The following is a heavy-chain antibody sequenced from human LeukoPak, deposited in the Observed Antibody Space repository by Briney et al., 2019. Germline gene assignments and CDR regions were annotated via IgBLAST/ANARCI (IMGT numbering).Heavy chain of an antibody. CDR3: ARDNVSRWLQFMGGVPFDY. D-gene: IGHD5-24*01. CDR1: GGTFSSYA. Sequence: SVKVSCKASGGTFSSYAISWVRQAPGQGLEWMGGIIPIFGTANYAQKFQGRVTITADESTSTAYMELRSLRSDDTAVYYCARDNVSRWLQFMGGVPFDYWGQGTLVTVSS. V-gene: IGHV1-69*13. CDR2: IIPIFGTA. J-gene: IGHJ4*02.